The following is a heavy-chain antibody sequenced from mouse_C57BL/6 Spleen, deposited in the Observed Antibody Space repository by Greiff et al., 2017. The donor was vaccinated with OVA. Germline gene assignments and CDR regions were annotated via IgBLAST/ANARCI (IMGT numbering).Heavy chain of an antibody. CDR3: AREGNADAMDY. V-gene: IGHV5-12*01. CDR2: ISNGGGST. CDR1: GFTFSDYY. Sequence: EVHLVESGGGLVQPGGSLKLSCAASGFTFSDYYMYWVRQTPEKRLEWVAYISNGGGSTYYPDTVKGRFTISRDNAKNTLYLQMSRLKSEDTAMYYCAREGNADAMDYWGQGTSVTVSS. J-gene: IGHJ4*01.